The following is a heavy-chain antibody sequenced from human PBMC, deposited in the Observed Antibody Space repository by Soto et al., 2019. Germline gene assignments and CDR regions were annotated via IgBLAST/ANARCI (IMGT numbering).Heavy chain of an antibody. Sequence: GGSLRLSCVASGLSVSDNYMGWVRQAPGRGLEWVSVMYAGGDTHYADSVKGRFTISRDKSENTLYLQMNSLRNEDTGVYFCVSRIPSWVFDYWGLGTLVTASS. V-gene: IGHV3-53*01. CDR3: VSRIPSWVFDY. D-gene: IGHD2-21*01. J-gene: IGHJ4*01. CDR1: GLSVSDNY. CDR2: MYAGGDT.